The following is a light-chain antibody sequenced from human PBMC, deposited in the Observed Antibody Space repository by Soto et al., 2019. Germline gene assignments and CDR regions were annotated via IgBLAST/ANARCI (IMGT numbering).Light chain of an antibody. CDR3: QQVKSFLPLT. CDR2: DAS. J-gene: IGKJ4*01. Sequence: DIQMTQSPSTLSASVGDRVTITCRASQSISSWLAWYQQKPGKAPKLLIYDASSLESGVPSRFSGSGSGTEFTLTISSLQPDDFATYYCQQVKSFLPLTFGGGTKVDIK. CDR1: QSISSW. V-gene: IGKV1-5*01.